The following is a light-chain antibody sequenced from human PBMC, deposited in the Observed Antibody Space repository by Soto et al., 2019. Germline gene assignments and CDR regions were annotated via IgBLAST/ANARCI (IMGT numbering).Light chain of an antibody. V-gene: IGKV1-5*03. CDR1: QSINNW. Sequence: DIQMTQSPSTLSASVGARVTITCRASQSINNWLAWYQQKPGKAPKLLIYKASTLESGVPSRFSGSGSGTEFTLTISSLQPDYFSTYYCQQYNSYSQTFGQGTKVDIK. CDR2: KAS. J-gene: IGKJ1*01. CDR3: QQYNSYSQT.